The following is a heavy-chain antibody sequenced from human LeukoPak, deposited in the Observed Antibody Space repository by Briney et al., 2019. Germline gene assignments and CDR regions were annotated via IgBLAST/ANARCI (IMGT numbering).Heavy chain of an antibody. CDR3: ARDLPPPTN. CDR1: GGSISSSSYY. Sequence: SETLSLTCTVSGGSISSSSYYWGWIRQPPGTGLEWIGSIYYSGSTYYNPSLKSRVTISVDTSKNQFSLKLSSVTAADTAVYYCARDLPPPTNWGQGTLVTVSS. V-gene: IGHV4-39*02. J-gene: IGHJ4*02. CDR2: IYYSGST. D-gene: IGHD5-12*01.